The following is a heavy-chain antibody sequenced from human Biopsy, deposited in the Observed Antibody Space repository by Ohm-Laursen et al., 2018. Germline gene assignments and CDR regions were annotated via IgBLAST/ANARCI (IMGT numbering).Heavy chain of an antibody. J-gene: IGHJ5*02. CDR2: IFYRGST. CDR1: GGPISNNNYY. D-gene: IGHD3-22*01. V-gene: IGHV4-39*01. CDR3: ARDYDTSGYYYVS. Sequence: SETLSLTCPVSGGPISNNNYYWGWIRQPPGKGLEWIGSIFYRGSTHYKQSLKSRVNISVDTSKNQFSLKLNSVTAADTAVYYCARDYDTSGYYYVSWGQGTLVTVSS.